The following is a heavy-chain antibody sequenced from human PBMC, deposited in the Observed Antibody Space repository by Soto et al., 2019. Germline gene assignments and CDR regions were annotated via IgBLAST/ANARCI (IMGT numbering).Heavy chain of an antibody. D-gene: IGHD1-7*01. V-gene: IGHV4-59*01. J-gene: IGHJ4*02. CDR3: ARRGESITGTTSFDY. CDR1: GGSISGYY. CDR2: ICYSGST. Sequence: SETLSLTCTVSGGSISGYYWTWIRQPPGKGLEWIGYICYSGSTSYNPSLKSRVTMSVDTSKNQFSLKLSSVTTADTAVYYCARRGESITGTTSFDYWGQGTLVTVSS.